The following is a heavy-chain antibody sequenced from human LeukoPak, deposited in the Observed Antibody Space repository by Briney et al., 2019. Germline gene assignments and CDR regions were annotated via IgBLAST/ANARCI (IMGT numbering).Heavy chain of an antibody. D-gene: IGHD4-17*01. V-gene: IGHV3-53*01. CDR2: IYSGGST. CDR3: ARDTVTTFRFRDYYYYGMDV. CDR1: AFTFSTYA. J-gene: IGHJ6*02. Sequence: GGSLRLSCAASAFTFSTYAMSWVRQAPGKGLEWVSVIYSGGSTYYADSVKGRFTISRDNSKNTLYLQMNSLRAGDTAVYYCARDTVTTFRFRDYYYYGMDVWGQGTTVTVSS.